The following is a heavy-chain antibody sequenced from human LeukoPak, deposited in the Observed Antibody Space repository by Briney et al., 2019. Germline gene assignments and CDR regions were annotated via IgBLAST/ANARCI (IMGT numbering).Heavy chain of an antibody. J-gene: IGHJ4*02. CDR2: IRTSSEGEPT. D-gene: IGHD3-22*01. CDR1: GFTFSNAW. CDR3: TADFSHSSAWSFDY. Sequence: PGGSLRLSCAASGFTFSNAWLSWVRQAPGKGLELVGRIRTSSEGEPTDYPGPVKGRFTISRDRSKDTVYLQMNSLKTEDTAVYYCTADFSHSSAWSFDYWGRGTLVTVSS. V-gene: IGHV3-15*01.